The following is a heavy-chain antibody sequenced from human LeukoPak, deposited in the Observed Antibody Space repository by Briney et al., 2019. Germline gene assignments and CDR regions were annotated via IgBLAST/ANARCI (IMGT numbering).Heavy chain of an antibody. CDR3: ARGRLNYNSGGYYDNPHLDY. Sequence: GASVKVSCKASGYTFTSYYMHWVRQAPGQGLEWMGIINPSGGSTSYAQKSQGRVTMTRDMSTSTVYMGLSSLRSEDTAVYYCARGRLNYNSGGYYDNPHLDYWGQGTLVTVSS. J-gene: IGHJ4*02. V-gene: IGHV1-46*01. CDR1: GYTFTSYY. CDR2: INPSGGST. D-gene: IGHD3-22*01.